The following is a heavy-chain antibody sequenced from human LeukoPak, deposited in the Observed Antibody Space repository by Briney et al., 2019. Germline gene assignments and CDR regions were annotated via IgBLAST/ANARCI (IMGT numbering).Heavy chain of an antibody. CDR3: ARPGRRTMVRGNWFDP. Sequence: RTSETLSLTCTVSGGSISSYYWSWIRQPPGKGLEWIGYIYDSGSTNYNPSLKSRVTISVDTSKNQFSLKLSSVTAADTAVYYCARPGRRTMVRGNWFDPWGQGTLVTVSS. CDR2: IYDSGST. CDR1: GGSISSYY. V-gene: IGHV4-59*12. D-gene: IGHD3-10*01. J-gene: IGHJ5*02.